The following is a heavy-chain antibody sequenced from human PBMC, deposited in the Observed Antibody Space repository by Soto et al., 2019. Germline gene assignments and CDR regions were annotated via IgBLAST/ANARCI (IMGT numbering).Heavy chain of an antibody. CDR2: IYYSGST. J-gene: IGHJ4*02. D-gene: IGHD6-19*01. CDR1: GGSISSYY. CDR3: ARHAHSSGWHLDD. Sequence: SETLSLTCTVSGGSISSYYWSWIRQPPGKGLEWIGYIYYSGSTNYNPSLKSRVTISVDTSKNQFSLKLNSMTAADTAVYYCARHAHSSGWHLDDWGQGTLVTVSS. V-gene: IGHV4-59*08.